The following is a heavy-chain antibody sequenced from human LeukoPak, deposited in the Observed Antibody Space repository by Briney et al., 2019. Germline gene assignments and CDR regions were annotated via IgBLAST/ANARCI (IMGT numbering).Heavy chain of an antibody. D-gene: IGHD3-10*01. CDR3: ARGYYGSGSYGVPRFDP. Sequence: PSETLSLTCTVSGNSISGYYWSWIRQPPGKGLEWIGFIFGGGSTNYNPSLKSRVTISADTSKNQFSLKLSSVTAADTAVYYCARGYYGSGSYGVPRFDPWGQGTLVTVSS. CDR1: GNSISGYY. V-gene: IGHV4-59*01. CDR2: IFGGGST. J-gene: IGHJ5*02.